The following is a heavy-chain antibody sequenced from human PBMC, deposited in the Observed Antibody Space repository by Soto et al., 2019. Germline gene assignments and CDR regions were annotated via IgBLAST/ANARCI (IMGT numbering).Heavy chain of an antibody. D-gene: IGHD3-9*01. CDR2: IWYDGSNK. J-gene: IGHJ4*02. Sequence: LSLTCAASGFTFSSYGMHWVRQAPGKGLEWVAVIWYDGSNKYYADSVKGRFTISRDNSKNTLYRQMNSLRAEDTAVYYCARDAPDDILTGYSDHFDYWGQGTLVTVSS. V-gene: IGHV3-33*01. CDR3: ARDAPDDILTGYSDHFDY. CDR1: GFTFSSYG.